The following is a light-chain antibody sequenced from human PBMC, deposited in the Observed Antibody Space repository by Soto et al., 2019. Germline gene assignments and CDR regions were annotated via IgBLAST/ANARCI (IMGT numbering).Light chain of an antibody. CDR3: QQRRTWPPLT. CDR1: QSVSNF. J-gene: IGKJ4*01. CDR2: DAS. V-gene: IGKV3-11*01. Sequence: EIVLTQSPATLSLSLGERATLSCRASQSVSNFLAWYQQKPGQAPRLLIYDASTRATGIPARFSGSGSVTDFALTISSLEPEDFAVYYCQQRRTWPPLTFGGGTKVEIK.